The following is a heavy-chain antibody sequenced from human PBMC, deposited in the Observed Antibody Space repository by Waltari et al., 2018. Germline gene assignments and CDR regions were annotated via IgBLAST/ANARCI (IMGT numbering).Heavy chain of an antibody. CDR2: ISWNSGSI. CDR1: GFTFDDYA. D-gene: IGHD3-22*01. V-gene: IGHV3-9*03. Sequence: EVQLVESGGGLVQPGRSLRLSCAASGFTFDDYAMHWVRQAPGKGLEWVSGISWNSGSIGDADSVKGRFTISRDNAKNSLYLQMNSLRAEDMALYYCAKGGYYDSSGYYLQAFDYWGQGTLVTVSS. J-gene: IGHJ4*02. CDR3: AKGGYYDSSGYYLQAFDY.